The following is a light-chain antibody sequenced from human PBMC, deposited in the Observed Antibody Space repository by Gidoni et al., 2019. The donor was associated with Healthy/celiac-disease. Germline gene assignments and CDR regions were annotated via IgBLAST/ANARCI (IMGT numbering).Light chain of an antibody. CDR1: SSHSGSNT. CDR2: INN. CDR3: AAWDDSLNGLV. J-gene: IGLJ2*01. Sequence: QSVLTQPPSASGTPGQRVTISCSGSSSHSGSNTVNWYEQLPGTAPKLLIYINNHRPSGVPDRFSGSKSGTSASLAISGLQSEDEADYYCAAWDDSLNGLVFGGGTKLTVL. V-gene: IGLV1-44*01.